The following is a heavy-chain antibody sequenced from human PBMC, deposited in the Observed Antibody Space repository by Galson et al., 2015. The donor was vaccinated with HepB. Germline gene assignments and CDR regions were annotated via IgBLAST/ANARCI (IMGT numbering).Heavy chain of an antibody. V-gene: IGHV1-8*01. CDR3: ARGHTYSSGWYPYYYYYYMDV. CDR2: MNPNSGNT. Sequence: SVKVSCKASGYTFTSYDINWVRQATGQGLEWMGWMNPNSGNTGYAQKFQGRVTMTRNTSISTAYMELSSLRSEDTAVYYCARGHTYSSGWYPYYYYYYMDVWGKGTTVTVSS. D-gene: IGHD6-19*01. J-gene: IGHJ6*03. CDR1: GYTFTSYD.